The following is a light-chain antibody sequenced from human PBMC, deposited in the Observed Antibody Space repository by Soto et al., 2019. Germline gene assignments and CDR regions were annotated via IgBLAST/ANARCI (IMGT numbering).Light chain of an antibody. Sequence: QSALTQPASVSGSAGQSITISCTGVSSDIGSHNFVSWYQQHPGKAPKLVISDVTNRPSGVSNRFSGSKSGNTASLTLSGLQAEDEADYYCSSYASSTSVVFGGGTKVTVL. CDR1: SSDIGSHNF. J-gene: IGLJ3*02. V-gene: IGLV2-14*03. CDR3: SSYASSTSVV. CDR2: DVT.